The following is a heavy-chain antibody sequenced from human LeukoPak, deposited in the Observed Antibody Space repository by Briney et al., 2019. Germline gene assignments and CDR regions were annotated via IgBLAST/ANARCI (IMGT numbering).Heavy chain of an antibody. CDR3: ARARTESDY. J-gene: IGHJ4*02. CDR1: GFTFSDYY. D-gene: IGHD1-1*01. V-gene: IGHV3-11*04. CDR2: ISGSSGAL. Sequence: GGSLRLSCAASGFTFSDYYMSWIRQAPGKGLEWVSYISGSSGALYYADSVKGRFTISRDNARSSLYLQMHSLRAEDTAVYYCARARTESDYWGQGTLVTVSS.